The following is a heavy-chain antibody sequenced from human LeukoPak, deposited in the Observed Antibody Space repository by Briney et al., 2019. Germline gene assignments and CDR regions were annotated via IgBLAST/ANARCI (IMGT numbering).Heavy chain of an antibody. V-gene: IGHV3-9*01. CDR2: ISWNSGSI. J-gene: IGHJ3*02. CDR1: GFTFDDYA. Sequence: GGSLRLSCVASGFTFDDYAMHWVRQAPGKGLEWVSGISWNSGSIGYADSVKGRFTISRDNAKNSLYLQMNSLRAEDTALYYCAKAKDSGSYLAFDIWGQGTMVTVSS. CDR3: AKAKDSGSYLAFDI. D-gene: IGHD1-26*01.